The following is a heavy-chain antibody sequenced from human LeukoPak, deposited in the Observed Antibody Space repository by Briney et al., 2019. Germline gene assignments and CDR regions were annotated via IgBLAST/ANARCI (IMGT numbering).Heavy chain of an antibody. CDR1: GGSISSYY. J-gene: IGHJ2*01. V-gene: IGHV4-59*08. CDR3: AITMVRGVKSWYFDL. CDR2: IYYSGST. Sequence: SETLSLTCTVSGGSISSYYWSWIRQPPGKGLEWIGYIYYSGSTNYNPSLKSRVTISVDTSKNQFSLKLSSVTAADTAVYYCAITMVRGVKSWYFDLWGRGALVTVSS. D-gene: IGHD3-10*01.